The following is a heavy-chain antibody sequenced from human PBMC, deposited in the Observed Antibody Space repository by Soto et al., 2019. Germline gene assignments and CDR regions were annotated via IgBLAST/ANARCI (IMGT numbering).Heavy chain of an antibody. CDR3: ARVALAVAGNYYYYGMDV. V-gene: IGHV1-2*04. Sequence: ASVKVSCKASGYTFTGYYMHWVRQAPGQGLEWMGWINPNSGGTNYAQKFQGWVTMTRDTSISTAYMELSRLRSDDTAVYYCARVALAVAGNYYYYGMDVWGKGTTVTVSS. J-gene: IGHJ6*04. CDR2: INPNSGGT. D-gene: IGHD6-13*01. CDR1: GYTFTGYY.